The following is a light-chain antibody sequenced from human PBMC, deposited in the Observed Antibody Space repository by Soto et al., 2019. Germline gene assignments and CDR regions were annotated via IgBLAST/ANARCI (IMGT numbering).Light chain of an antibody. CDR3: QHYNDWPPMVT. CDR1: RIISIN. V-gene: IGKV3-15*01. Sequence: IVMTQSPGTLSVSPGETATLSCRASRIISINLSWYQQKPGQAPRLLIYGASTRATGIPARFSGSGSGTDFTLTLSSLHSDDFAFYYCQHYNDWPPMVTFGQGTRLEIK. CDR2: GAS. J-gene: IGKJ5*01.